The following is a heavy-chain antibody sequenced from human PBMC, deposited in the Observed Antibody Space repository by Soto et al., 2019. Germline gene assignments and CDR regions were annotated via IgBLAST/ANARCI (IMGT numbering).Heavy chain of an antibody. Sequence: QVQLVQSGAEVKKPGASVKVSCKASGYTFTIHGISWVRQAPGQGLEWMGWVRDDNGHTNYAQSLQGRVTMTIDTSTNTAYMELRSLRSDDTAVYYCARALVYCLTGTCYPAWFAPWGHRTLVTVSS. D-gene: IGHD2-2*01. CDR1: GYTFTIHG. V-gene: IGHV1-18*01. J-gene: IGHJ5*02. CDR3: ARALVYCLTGTCYPAWFAP. CDR2: VRDDNGHT.